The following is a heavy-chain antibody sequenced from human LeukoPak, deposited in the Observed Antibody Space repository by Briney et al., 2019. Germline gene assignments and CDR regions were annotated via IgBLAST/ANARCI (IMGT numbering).Heavy chain of an antibody. CDR3: ARDVIR. Sequence: QPGGSLRLSCAASGLTVSSNYMSWVRQAPGKGLVWVSRINTDGSTTTYADSVKGRFTISRDNAKNTLYLQMNSLRAEDTAVYYCARDVIRGGQGTLVTVSS. CDR2: INTDGSTT. V-gene: IGHV3-74*01. CDR1: GLTVSSNY. D-gene: IGHD2/OR15-2a*01. J-gene: IGHJ4*02.